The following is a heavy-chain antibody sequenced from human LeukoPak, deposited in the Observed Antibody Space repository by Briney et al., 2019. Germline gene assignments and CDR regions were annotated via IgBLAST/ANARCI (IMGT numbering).Heavy chain of an antibody. CDR3: AIADSSTYGPPDY. CDR2: ISSSGTTI. V-gene: IGHV3-11*01. CDR1: GFSLTDYY. D-gene: IGHD2/OR15-2a*01. Sequence: GGSLRLSCAASGFSLTDYYMSWIRQAPTKGLEWVSYISSSGTTIYYTDSVKGRFTISRDNAKSSLSLQMNSLRAEDTAVYYCAIADSSTYGPPDYWGQGILVTVSS. J-gene: IGHJ4*02.